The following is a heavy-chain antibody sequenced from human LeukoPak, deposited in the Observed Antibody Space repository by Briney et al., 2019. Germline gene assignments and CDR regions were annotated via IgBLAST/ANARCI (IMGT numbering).Heavy chain of an antibody. CDR3: AVTKIYVWGSYRYYNY. CDR2: IWYDGSNK. J-gene: IGHJ4*02. CDR1: GFTFSSYG. V-gene: IGHV3-33*01. Sequence: GGSLRLSCAASGFTFSSYGMHWVRQAPGKGLEWVAVIWYDGSNKYYADSVKGRFTISRDNSKNTLYLQMNSLRAEDTAVYFCAVTKIYVWGSYRYYNYWGQGTLVTVSS. D-gene: IGHD3-16*02.